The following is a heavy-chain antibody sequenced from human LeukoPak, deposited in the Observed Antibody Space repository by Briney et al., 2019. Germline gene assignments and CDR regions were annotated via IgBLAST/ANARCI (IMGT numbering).Heavy chain of an antibody. CDR2: INPNSGGT. Sequence: ASVKVSCKASGGTFSSYAISWVRQAPGQGLEWMGWINPNSGGTNYAQKFQGRVTMTRDMSTSTVYMELSSLRSEDTAVYYCARDGGDSSGYYYVPDAFDIWGQGTMVTVSS. V-gene: IGHV1-2*02. CDR3: ARDGGDSSGYYYVPDAFDI. CDR1: GGTFSSYA. J-gene: IGHJ3*02. D-gene: IGHD3-22*01.